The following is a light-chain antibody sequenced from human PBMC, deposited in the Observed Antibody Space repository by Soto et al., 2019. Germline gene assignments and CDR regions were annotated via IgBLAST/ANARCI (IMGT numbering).Light chain of an antibody. CDR3: QQYGSSFRMYT. V-gene: IGKV3-20*01. J-gene: IGKJ2*01. CDR1: QSVSSSY. CDR2: GAS. Sequence: EIVLTQSPGNLSLSPGERANLSCRASQSVSSSYLAWYQQKPGQAPRLLIYGASSRATGIPDRFSGSGSGTDFTLTISRLEPEDFAVYYCQQYGSSFRMYTFGQVTKLEMK.